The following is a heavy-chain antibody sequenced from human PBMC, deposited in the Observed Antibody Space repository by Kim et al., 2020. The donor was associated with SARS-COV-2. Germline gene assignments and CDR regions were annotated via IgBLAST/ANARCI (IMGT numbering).Heavy chain of an antibody. CDR1: GGSISSGSYY. CDR3: ARENDAFDI. J-gene: IGHJ3*02. V-gene: IGHV4-61*02. CDR2: IYTSGST. Sequence: SETLSLTCTVSGGSISSGSYYWSWIRQPAGKGLEWIGRIYTSGSTNYNPSLKSRVTISVDTSKNQFSLKLSSVTAADTAVYYCARENDAFDIWGQGTMVTVSS.